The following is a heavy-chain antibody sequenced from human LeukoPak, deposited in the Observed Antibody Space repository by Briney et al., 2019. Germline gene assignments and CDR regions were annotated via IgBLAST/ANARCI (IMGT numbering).Heavy chain of an antibody. CDR1: GFTFSSYE. J-gene: IGHJ6*03. CDR2: ISYDGSNK. V-gene: IGHV3-30*04. D-gene: IGHD3-9*01. Sequence: GGSLRLSCAASGFTFSSYEMNWVRQAPGKGLEWVAVISYDGSNKYYADSVKGRFTISRDNSKNTLYLQMNSLRAEDTAVYYCARDLLRYFDSYYMDVWGKGTTVTVSS. CDR3: ARDLLRYFDSYYMDV.